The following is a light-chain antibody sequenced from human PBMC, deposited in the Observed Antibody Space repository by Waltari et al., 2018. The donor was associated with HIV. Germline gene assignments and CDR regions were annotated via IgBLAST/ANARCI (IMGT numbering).Light chain of an antibody. CDR2: DVS. J-gene: IGLJ2*01. V-gene: IGLV2-14*04. CDR1: GYNY. Sequence: GYNYVSWYQQHPGKAPKLMIYDVSKRPSGVSNRFSGSKSGNTASLTISGLQAEDEADYYCSSYTSSRVFGGGTKLTVL. CDR3: SSYTSSRV.